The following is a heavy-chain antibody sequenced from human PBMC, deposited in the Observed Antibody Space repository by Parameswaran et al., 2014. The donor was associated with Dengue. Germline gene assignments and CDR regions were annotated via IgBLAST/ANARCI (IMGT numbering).Heavy chain of an antibody. CDR2: IYYSGST. Sequence: ETLSLTCTVSGGSISSSSYYWGWIRQPPGKGLEWIGSIYYSGSTYYNPSLKSRVTISVDTSKNQFSLKLSSVTAADTAVYYCARHFYGSGSYFPGYYYYYMDVWGKGTTVTVSS. J-gene: IGHJ6*03. CDR3: ARHFYGSGSYFPGYYYYYMDV. CDR1: GGSISSSSYY. V-gene: IGHV4-39*01. D-gene: IGHD3-10*01.